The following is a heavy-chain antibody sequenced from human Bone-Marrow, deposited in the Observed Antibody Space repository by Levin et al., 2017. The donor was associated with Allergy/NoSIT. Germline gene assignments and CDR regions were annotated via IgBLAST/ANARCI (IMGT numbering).Heavy chain of an antibody. CDR2: IYPSDSDT. CDR3: ARRLKGITVAGTKAFDI. CDR1: GNSFTSYW. D-gene: IGHD6-19*01. J-gene: IGHJ3*02. Sequence: RGESLKISCKGSGNSFTSYWVGWVRQMPGKGLEWMGIIYPSDSDTRYSPSFQGQVTISANKSINTAYLQWSSLKASDTAMYYCARRLKGITVAGTKAFDIWGQGTMVTVSS. V-gene: IGHV5-51*01.